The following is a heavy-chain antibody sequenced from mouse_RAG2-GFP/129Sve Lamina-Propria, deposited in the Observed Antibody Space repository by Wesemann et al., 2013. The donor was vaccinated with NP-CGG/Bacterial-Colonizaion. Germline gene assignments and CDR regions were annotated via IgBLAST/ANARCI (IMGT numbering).Heavy chain of an antibody. CDR2: IDPENGDT. D-gene: IGHD1-1*01. V-gene: IGHV14-4*01. J-gene: IGHJ4*01. Sequence: EVQLQQSGAELVRPGASVKLSCTASGFNIKDDYMHWVKQRPEQGLEWIGWIDPENGDTEYASKFQGKATITADTSSNTAYLQLSSLTSEDTAVYYCTRNYYGSSYPYAMDYWGQGTSVTVSS. CDR3: TRNYYGSSYPYAMDY. CDR1: GFNIKDDY.